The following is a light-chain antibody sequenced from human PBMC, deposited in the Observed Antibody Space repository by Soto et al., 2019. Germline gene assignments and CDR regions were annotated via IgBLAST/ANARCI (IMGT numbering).Light chain of an antibody. J-gene: IGKJ3*01. CDR2: LGS. CDR1: ESLRHSNGYNY. CDR3: MQALHPPLFT. V-gene: IGKV2-28*01. Sequence: DIVMTQSPLSLPVSPGEPASISCRSSESLRHSNGYNYLDWYVQKPGQSPQLLIYLGSNRASGVPDRFSGSGSGTDFTLKISRVEAEDVGVYYCMQALHPPLFTFGPGTKVDLK.